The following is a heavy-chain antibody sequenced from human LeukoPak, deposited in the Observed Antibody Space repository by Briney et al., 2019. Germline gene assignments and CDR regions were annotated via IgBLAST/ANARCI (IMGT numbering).Heavy chain of an antibody. CDR3: ARDGFSSSWYPTYYYYYGMDV. CDR1: GFTFSSYA. D-gene: IGHD6-13*01. V-gene: IGHV3-23*01. Sequence: GGSLRLSCAASGFTFSSYAMSWVRQAPGKGLEWVSAISGSGGSTYYADSVKGRFTISRDNSKNTLYLQMNSLRAEDTAVYYCARDGFSSSWYPTYYYYYGMDVWGQGTTVTVSS. CDR2: ISGSGGST. J-gene: IGHJ6*02.